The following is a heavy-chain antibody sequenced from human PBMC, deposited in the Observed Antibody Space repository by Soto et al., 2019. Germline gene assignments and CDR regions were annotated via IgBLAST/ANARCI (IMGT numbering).Heavy chain of an antibody. CDR1: GFTFRSYD. J-gene: IGHJ4*02. Sequence: GGSLRLSCAASGFTFRSYDMHWVRQATGKGLEWVSAIGTAGDTYYPGSVKGRFTISRENAKNSLYLQMNSLRAEDTAVYYCARYAGSGYCFDFWGQGPLFSLPS. CDR2: IGTAGDT. D-gene: IGHD3-22*01. V-gene: IGHV3-13*01. CDR3: ARYAGSGYCFDF.